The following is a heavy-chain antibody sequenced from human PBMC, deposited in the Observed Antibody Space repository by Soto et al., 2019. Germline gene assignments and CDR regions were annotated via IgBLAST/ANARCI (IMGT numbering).Heavy chain of an antibody. Sequence: QVQLVQSGAEVKKPGASVKVSCKVSGYSLTDLSMHWVRQTPGKGLEWMGGFDHENGDTIYAQKCQGRVTMTEDTSTDTAYMALISLGSEDTAVYYCATERNLLFASWGQGTLVTVSS. CDR3: ATERNLLFAS. D-gene: IGHD3-10*01. V-gene: IGHV1-24*01. J-gene: IGHJ4*02. CDR2: FDHENGDT. CDR1: GYSLTDLS.